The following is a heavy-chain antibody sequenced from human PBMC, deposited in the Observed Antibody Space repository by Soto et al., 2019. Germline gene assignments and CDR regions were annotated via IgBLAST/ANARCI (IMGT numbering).Heavy chain of an antibody. V-gene: IGHV3-23*01. CDR3: AKGEVRGIIPSYFDY. D-gene: IGHD3-10*01. Sequence: PGGSLRLSCAASGFTFSIYAMSWVRQAPGKGLEWVSTIGGGGGGTSYADFVRGRFTISRDNSKNTLYLQMNSLRAEDTAVYYCAKGEVRGIIPSYFDYWGLGTLVTVSS. CDR2: IGGGGGGT. CDR1: GFTFSIYA. J-gene: IGHJ4*02.